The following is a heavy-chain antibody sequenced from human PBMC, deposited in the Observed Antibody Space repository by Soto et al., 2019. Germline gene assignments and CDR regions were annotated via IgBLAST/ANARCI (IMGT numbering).Heavy chain of an antibody. D-gene: IGHD5-18*01. V-gene: IGHV4-30-4*01. CDR1: GDSISSNNNY. J-gene: IGHJ5*02. CDR3: ARGRGYSYGLDP. CDR2: ISYSGTT. Sequence: SETLSLTCTVAGDSISSNNNYWSWIHQPPGEGLEWIGFISYSGTTSYSPSLKSRVAISLDTSKNQFSLSLSSVTAADTAVYYCARGRGYSYGLDPWGQGTLVTVSS.